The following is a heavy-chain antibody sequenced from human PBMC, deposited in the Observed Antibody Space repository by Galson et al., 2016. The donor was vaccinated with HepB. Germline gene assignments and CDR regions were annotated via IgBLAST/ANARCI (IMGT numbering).Heavy chain of an antibody. Sequence: SLRLSCAASGFSFSSYWMSWVRQAPGKGLDWVSSIRYDMSVTAYADSVKGRFTISRDNAKNTLYLHMHSLRPEDSAVYYCSRETTTHWGQGTLVTVSS. V-gene: IGHV3-74*01. D-gene: IGHD1-7*01. J-gene: IGHJ1*01. CDR1: GFSFSSYW. CDR3: SRETTTH. CDR2: IRYDMSVT.